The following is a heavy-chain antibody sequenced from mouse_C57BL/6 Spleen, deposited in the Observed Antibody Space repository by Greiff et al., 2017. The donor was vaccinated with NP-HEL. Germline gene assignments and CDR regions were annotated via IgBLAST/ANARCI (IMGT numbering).Heavy chain of an antibody. J-gene: IGHJ2*01. Sequence: EVKLVESGDGLVKPGGSLKLSCAASGFTFSSYAMSWVRQTPEKRLEWVAYISSGGDYIYYADTVKGRFTISRDNARNTLYLQMSSLKSEDTAMYYCTRHYDGSSLDYWGQGTTLTVSS. V-gene: IGHV5-9-1*02. CDR3: TRHYDGSSLDY. CDR2: ISSGGDYI. CDR1: GFTFSSYA. D-gene: IGHD1-1*01.